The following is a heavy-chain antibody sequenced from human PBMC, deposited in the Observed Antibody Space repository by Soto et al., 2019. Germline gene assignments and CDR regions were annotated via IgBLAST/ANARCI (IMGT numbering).Heavy chain of an antibody. CDR3: ATTLIAAAGIDLDY. J-gene: IGHJ4*02. CDR1: GGFISSSNW. V-gene: IGHV4-4*02. Sequence: SETLSLTCAVSGGFISSSNWWSWVRQPPGKGLEWIGEIYHSGSTNYNPSLKSRATISVDKSKNQFSLKLSSVTAADTAVYYCATTLIAAAGIDLDYWGQGTLVTVSS. D-gene: IGHD6-13*01. CDR2: IYHSGST.